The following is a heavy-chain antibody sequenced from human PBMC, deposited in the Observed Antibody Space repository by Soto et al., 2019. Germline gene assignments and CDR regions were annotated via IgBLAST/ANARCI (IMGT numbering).Heavy chain of an antibody. D-gene: IGHD3-10*01. CDR1: GFSFSSYA. CDR2: ISGSGSIT. CDR3: AQDIRGLRGAYDFDN. V-gene: IGHV3-23*01. J-gene: IGHJ4*02. Sequence: EVPLLESGGGLVQPGGSLRLSCAASGFSFSSYAMTWVRQAPGKGLEWVSAISGSGSITYYADSVKGRFTISRDNSKNTLDLQMNSLRAEDTAVYYCAQDIRGLRGAYDFDNWGQGILVTVSS.